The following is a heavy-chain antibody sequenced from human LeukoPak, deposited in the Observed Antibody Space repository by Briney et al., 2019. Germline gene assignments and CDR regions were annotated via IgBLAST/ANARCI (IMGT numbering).Heavy chain of an antibody. D-gene: IGHD4-17*01. J-gene: IGHJ4*02. CDR1: GYTFTSYY. CDR3: ARDRMTTVTSAQFDY. V-gene: IGHV1-46*01. Sequence: VSVKVSCKASGYTFTSYYMHWVRQAPGQGLEWMGIINPSGGSTSYAQKFQGRGTMTRNTSTSTVYMELSSLRSEDTAVYYCARDRMTTVTSAQFDYWGQGTLVTVSS. CDR2: INPSGGST.